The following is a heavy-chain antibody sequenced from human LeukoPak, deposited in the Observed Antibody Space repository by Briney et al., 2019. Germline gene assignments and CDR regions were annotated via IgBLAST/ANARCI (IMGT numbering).Heavy chain of an antibody. J-gene: IGHJ5*02. CDR2: INAGNGNT. V-gene: IGHV1-3*03. CDR3: ASMYYYGSGSMFWFDP. D-gene: IGHD3-10*01. Sequence: ASVKVSCKASGYTFTSYAMHWVRQAPGQRLEWMGWINAGNGNTKYSQEFQGRVTITRDTSASTAYMELSSLRSEDMAVYYCASMYYYGSGSMFWFDPWGQGTLVTVSS. CDR1: GYTFTSYA.